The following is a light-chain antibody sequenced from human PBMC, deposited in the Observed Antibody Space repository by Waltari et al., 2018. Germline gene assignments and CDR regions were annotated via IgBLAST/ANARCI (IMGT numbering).Light chain of an antibody. J-gene: IGLJ3*02. CDR3: SSYTSSSTWV. V-gene: IGLV2-14*01. CDR1: SRDVGGYNY. CDR2: DVS. Sequence: QSALTQPASVSGSPGQSITISCTGTSRDVGGYNYVSWYQQHPGKAPKVMIYDVSKRPSGVSNRFSGAKSGNTASLTISGLQAEDEAEYYCSSYTSSSTWVFGGGTKLTVL.